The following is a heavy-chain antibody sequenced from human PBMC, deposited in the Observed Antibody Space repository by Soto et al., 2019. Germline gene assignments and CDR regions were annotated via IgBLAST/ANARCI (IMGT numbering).Heavy chain of an antibody. J-gene: IGHJ2*01. CDR1: GFTFSSYG. CDR2: ISYDGSNK. V-gene: IGHV3-30*18. CDR3: AKEGSSGWYGGVRWYFDL. Sequence: GGSLRLSCAASGFTFSSYGMHWVRQAPGKGLEWVAVISYDGSNKYYADSVKGRFTISRDNSKNTLYLQMNSLRAEDTAVYYCAKEGSSGWYGGVRWYFDLWGRGTLVNVSS. D-gene: IGHD6-19*01.